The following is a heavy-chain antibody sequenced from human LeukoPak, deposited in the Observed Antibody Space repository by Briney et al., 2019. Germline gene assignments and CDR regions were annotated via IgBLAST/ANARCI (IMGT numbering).Heavy chain of an antibody. CDR3: ARVEDSTVGDY. J-gene: IGHJ4*02. V-gene: IGHV1-69*01. CDR1: GGTFSSYA. D-gene: IGHD4-23*01. CDR2: IIPIFGTA. Sequence: ASVKVSCKASGGTFSSYAISWVRQAPGQGLEWVGGIIPIFGTANYAQKFQGRVMITADESTSTAYMELSSLRSEDTAVYYCARVEDSTVGDYWGQGTLVTVSS.